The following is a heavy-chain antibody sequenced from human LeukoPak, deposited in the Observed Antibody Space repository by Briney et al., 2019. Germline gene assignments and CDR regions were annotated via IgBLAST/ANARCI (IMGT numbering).Heavy chain of an antibody. V-gene: IGHV3-23*01. CDR1: GFTFSKIA. CDR2: LSGSGADT. D-gene: IGHD2-2*01. CDR3: AKDPYGTRYFDY. J-gene: IGHJ4*02. Sequence: PGGSLRLSCAASGFTFSKIAMSWVRQAPGKGLEWVSSLSGSGADTYYADSVKGRFTISRDNAKNTAYLQMNSLRAEDTAVYYCAKDPYGTRYFDYWGQGTLVTAS.